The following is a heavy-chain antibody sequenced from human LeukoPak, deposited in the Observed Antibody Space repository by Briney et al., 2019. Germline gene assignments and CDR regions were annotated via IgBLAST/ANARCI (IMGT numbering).Heavy chain of an antibody. J-gene: IGHJ5*02. CDR3: ARHLGWELLRWFDP. Sequence: SETLSLTCTVSGGSISSYYWSWIRQPPGKGLEWIGYIYYSGSTNYNPSLKSRVTISVDTSKNQFSLKLSSVTAADTAVCYCARHLGWELLRWFDPWGQGTLVTVSS. CDR1: GGSISSYY. V-gene: IGHV4-59*08. D-gene: IGHD1-26*01. CDR2: IYYSGST.